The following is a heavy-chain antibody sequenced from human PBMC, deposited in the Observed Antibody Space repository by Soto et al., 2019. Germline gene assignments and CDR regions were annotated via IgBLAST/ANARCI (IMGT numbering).Heavy chain of an antibody. CDR3: ARDEFRPPPSSAPDGGRWYYGSGSYYSGMDV. V-gene: IGHV1-46*01. Sequence: GASVKVSCKASGYTFTSYYMHWVRQAPGQGLEWMGIINPSGGSTSYAQKFQGRVTMTRDTSTSTVYMELSSLRSEDTAVYYCARDEFRPPPSSAPDGGRWYYGSGSYYSGMDVWGQGTTVTVSS. CDR2: INPSGGST. J-gene: IGHJ6*02. CDR1: GYTFTSYY. D-gene: IGHD3-10*01.